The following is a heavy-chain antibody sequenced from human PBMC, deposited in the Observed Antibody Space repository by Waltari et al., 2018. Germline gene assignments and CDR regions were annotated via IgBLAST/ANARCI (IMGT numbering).Heavy chain of an antibody. Sequence: QVPLVQSGAEVKKSGASVKVSCKASGYTFTAFLIHWVRQAPGQGLEWMGRINPNSGDTSYAQRFQGRVTMTGDTSITTAYMELTGLRSDDTAIYYCARSGGGTTTFGVAEWGQGSLVTVS. CDR3: ARSGGGTTTFGVAE. J-gene: IGHJ4*02. V-gene: IGHV1-2*06. CDR2: INPNSGDT. D-gene: IGHD3-3*01. CDR1: GYTFTAFL.